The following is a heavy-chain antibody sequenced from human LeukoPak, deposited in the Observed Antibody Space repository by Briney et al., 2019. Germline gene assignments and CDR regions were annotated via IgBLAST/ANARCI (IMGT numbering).Heavy chain of an antibody. Sequence: ASVKVSCKASGYTFTGCYMHWVRQAPGQGLEWMGWINPNSGGTNYAQKFQGRVTMTRDTSISTAYMELSRLRSDDTAVYYCARDLDIREYYYDSSGYYPFDYWGQGTLVTVSS. CDR2: INPNSGGT. CDR3: ARDLDIREYYYDSSGYYPFDY. J-gene: IGHJ4*02. V-gene: IGHV1-2*02. D-gene: IGHD3-22*01. CDR1: GYTFTGCY.